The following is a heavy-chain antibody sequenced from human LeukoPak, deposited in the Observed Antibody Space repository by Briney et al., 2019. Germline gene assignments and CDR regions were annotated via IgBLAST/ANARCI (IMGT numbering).Heavy chain of an antibody. CDR2: IYYSGST. CDR1: GGSISSYY. J-gene: IGHJ4*02. CDR3: ARGVNYYGSGSYYYFDY. Sequence: SETLSLTCTVSGGSISSYYWSWVRQPPGKGPEWIGYIYYSGSTNYNPSLKSRVTISVEKTKKQFSLKLSSVTAADTAVYYCARGVNYYGSGSYYYFDYWGQGTLVTVSS. V-gene: IGHV4-59*01. D-gene: IGHD3-10*01.